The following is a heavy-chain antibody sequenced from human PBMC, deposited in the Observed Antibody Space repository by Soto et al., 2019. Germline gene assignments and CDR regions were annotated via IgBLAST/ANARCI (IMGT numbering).Heavy chain of an antibody. CDR3: AREKTAMVTVDY. J-gene: IGHJ4*02. D-gene: IGHD5-18*01. CDR2: ITSSGSTI. V-gene: IGHV3-11*01. CDR1: GFTFSDYY. Sequence: GGSLRLSCVASGFTFSDYYMNWIRQAPGKGLEWVSYITSSGSTIYYADSVKGRFTISRDNAKNSLYLQMNSLRAEDTAVYYCAREKTAMVTVDYWGQGTLVTVSS.